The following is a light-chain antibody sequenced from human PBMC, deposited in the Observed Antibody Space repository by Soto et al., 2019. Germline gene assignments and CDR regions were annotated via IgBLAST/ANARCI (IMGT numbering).Light chain of an antibody. CDR3: QDYDHYPWT. CDR2: KAS. CDR1: QHIRDL. V-gene: IGKV1-5*03. Sequence: IQMTQSPSMVSASVGDKVIITCRASQHIRDLLAWYQQRPGKAPELLIYKASHLQAGIPSRFSGSGFGTEFTLTFASLQPDDLATYYCQDYDHYPWTFGQGTKVEV. J-gene: IGKJ1*01.